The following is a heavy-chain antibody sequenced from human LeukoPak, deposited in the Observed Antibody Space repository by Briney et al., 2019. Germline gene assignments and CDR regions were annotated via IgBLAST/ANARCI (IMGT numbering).Heavy chain of an antibody. D-gene: IGHD3-10*01. CDR3: AKVQYGLLGYYYYGMGV. CDR1: GFTFSSYG. CDR2: ISYDGSNK. Sequence: GSLRLSCAASGFTFSSYGMHWVRQAPGKGLEWVAVISYDGSNKYYADSVKGRFTISRDNSKNTLYLQMNSLRAEDTAVYYCAKVQYGLLGYYYYGMGVWGQGTTVTVSS. V-gene: IGHV3-30*18. J-gene: IGHJ6*02.